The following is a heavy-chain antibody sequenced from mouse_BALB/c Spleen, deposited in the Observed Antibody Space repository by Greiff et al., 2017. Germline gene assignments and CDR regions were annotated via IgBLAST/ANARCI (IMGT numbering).Heavy chain of an antibody. D-gene: IGHD1-1*01. CDR1: SYTFTDYA. V-gene: IGHV1-67*01. Sequence: VQLQQSGPELVRPGVSVKISCTGSSYTFTDYAMHWVKQSHAKSLEWIGVISTYYGNTNYNQKFKGKATMTVDKSSSTAYMELARLTSEDSAVYYCARDYGRAMDYWGQGTSVTVSA. CDR2: ISTYYGNT. CDR3: ARDYGRAMDY. J-gene: IGHJ4*01.